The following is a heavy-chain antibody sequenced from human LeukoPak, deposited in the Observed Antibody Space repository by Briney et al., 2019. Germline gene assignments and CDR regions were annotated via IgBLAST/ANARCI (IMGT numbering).Heavy chain of an antibody. V-gene: IGHV3-23*01. CDR3: AKGSSGYFFDL. Sequence: GGSLRLSCTASGFIFNNYGLIWVRQAPGRGLEWVSAISNDGGGTNYADFVKGRFTISRDNSKNTLFMQMNSLRAEDTALYYCAKGSSGYFFDLWGQGTLVTVSS. J-gene: IGHJ4*02. CDR2: ISNDGGGT. D-gene: IGHD3-22*01. CDR1: GFIFNNYG.